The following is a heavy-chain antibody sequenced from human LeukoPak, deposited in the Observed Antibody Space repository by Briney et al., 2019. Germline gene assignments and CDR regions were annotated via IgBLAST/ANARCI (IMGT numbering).Heavy chain of an antibody. CDR3: AKDKPKVVSVTLDY. D-gene: IGHD4-17*01. CDR1: GFTFSSYA. V-gene: IGHV3-23*01. J-gene: IGHJ4*02. CDR2: ISGSGGST. Sequence: PGGSLRLSCAASGFTFSSYAMSWVRQAPGKGLEWVSAISGSGGSTYYADSVEGRFTISRDNSKNTLYLQMNSLRAEDTAVYYCAKDKPKVVSVTLDYWGQGTLVTVSS.